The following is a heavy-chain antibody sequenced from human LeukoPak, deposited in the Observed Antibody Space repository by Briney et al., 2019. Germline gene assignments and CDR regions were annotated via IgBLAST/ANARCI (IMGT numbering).Heavy chain of an antibody. CDR3: ARKAVAGSFDY. Sequence: GGSLRLSCAASGFTFISYAMSWVRQAPGKGLEWVSAISGSGGSTYYADSMKGRFTISRDNSKNTLYLQMNSLRADDTAVYYCARKAVAGSFDYWGQGTLVTVSS. V-gene: IGHV3-23*01. D-gene: IGHD6-19*01. CDR2: ISGSGGST. J-gene: IGHJ4*02. CDR1: GFTFISYA.